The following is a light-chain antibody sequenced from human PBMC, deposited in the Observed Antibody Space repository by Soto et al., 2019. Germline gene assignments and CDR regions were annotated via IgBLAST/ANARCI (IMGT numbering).Light chain of an antibody. V-gene: IGKV1-33*01. J-gene: IGKJ3*01. CDR3: QHYGDFPFT. Sequence: DIQMTQSPSSLSASVGDRVTITCQASQDITNYLSWYQQKPGKAPKLLIYGASNLQTGVPSRFSGGGSGTDFTLTIRVLQAEDIATYYCQHYGDFPFTFVPGTKVEI. CDR2: GAS. CDR1: QDITNY.